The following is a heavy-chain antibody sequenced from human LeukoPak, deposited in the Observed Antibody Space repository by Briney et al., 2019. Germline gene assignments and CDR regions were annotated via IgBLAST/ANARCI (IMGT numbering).Heavy chain of an antibody. D-gene: IGHD2-2*01. J-gene: IGHJ4*02. CDR1: GFTFSSYA. CDR2: ISYDGSNK. CDR3: ARDLGGYCSSTSCPRGY. V-gene: IGHV3-30-3*01. Sequence: PGGSLRLSYAASGFTFSSYAMHWVRQAPGKGLEWVAVISYDGSNKYYADSVKGRFTISRDNSKNTLYLQMNSLRAENTAVYYCARDLGGYCSSTSCPRGYWGQGTLVTVSS.